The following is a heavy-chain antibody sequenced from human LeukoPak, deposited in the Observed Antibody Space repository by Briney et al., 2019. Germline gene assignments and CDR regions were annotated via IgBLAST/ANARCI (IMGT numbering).Heavy chain of an antibody. V-gene: IGHV1-69*05. D-gene: IGHD2-2*01. CDR3: ARDSGYCSSTSCHSHYYYYYMDV. CDR1: GGTFSSYA. J-gene: IGHJ6*03. Sequence: SVKVSCKASGGTFSSYAISWVRQAPGQGLEWMGGIIPIFGTANYAQKFQGRVTITTDESTSTAYMELSSLRSEDTAVYYCARDSGYCSSTSCHSHYYYYYMDVWGKGTTVTVSS. CDR2: IIPIFGTA.